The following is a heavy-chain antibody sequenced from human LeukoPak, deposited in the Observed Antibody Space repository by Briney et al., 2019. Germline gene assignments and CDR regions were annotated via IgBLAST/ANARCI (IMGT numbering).Heavy chain of an antibody. CDR1: GYTFTSYG. V-gene: IGHV1-2*02. Sequence: GASVKVSCKASGYTFTSYGITWVRQAPGQGLEWMGWINPNSGGTNYAQKFQGRVTMTRDTSISTAYMELSRLRSDDTAVYYCARVMRVKQWELPPSAFDIWGQGTMVTVSS. J-gene: IGHJ3*02. CDR2: INPNSGGT. CDR3: ARVMRVKQWELPPSAFDI. D-gene: IGHD6-19*01.